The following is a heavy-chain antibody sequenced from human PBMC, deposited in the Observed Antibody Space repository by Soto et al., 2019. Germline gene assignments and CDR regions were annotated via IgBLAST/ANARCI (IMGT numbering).Heavy chain of an antibody. Sequence: GGSLRLSCTASGFTFSNAWMSWVRQAPGKGLEWIGRIKGESDGGTTDYATPVKGRFSISRDQSKDTLYLHMNSLKTEDTAVYYCTTGLSNGYYNFDYWGQGTPVTVS. D-gene: IGHD3-22*01. CDR2: IKGESDGGTT. CDR3: TTGLSNGYYNFDY. J-gene: IGHJ4*02. V-gene: IGHV3-15*01. CDR1: GFTFSNAW.